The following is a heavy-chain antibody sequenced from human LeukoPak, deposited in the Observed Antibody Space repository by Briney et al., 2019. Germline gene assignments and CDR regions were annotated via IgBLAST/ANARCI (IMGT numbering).Heavy chain of an antibody. V-gene: IGHV4-39*01. D-gene: IGHD5-12*01. CDR3: ARHSGIRGYSGYRGFDY. CDR1: GGSISSSSYY. CDR2: IYYSGST. J-gene: IGHJ4*02. Sequence: PSETLSLTCTVSGGSISSSSYYWGWIRQPPGKGLEWIGSIYYSGSTYYNPSLKSRVTISVDTSKNQFSLKLSSVTAADTAVYYCARHSGIRGYSGYRGFDYWGQGTLVTVSS.